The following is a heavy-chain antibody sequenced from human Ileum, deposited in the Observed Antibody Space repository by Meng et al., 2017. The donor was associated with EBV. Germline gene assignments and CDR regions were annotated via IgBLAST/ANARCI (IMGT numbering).Heavy chain of an antibody. V-gene: IGHV1-18*01. Sequence: VQLVQSGAEVMKPGASVEVACAASGSIFTSYAISWVRQAPGQGLQYMGWISAYNGNTNYAQELQGRVTMTTDTSTSTAYMELRSLRFDDTAVYYCARFYCSSTSCPHVLFDYWGQGTLVTVAS. D-gene: IGHD2-2*01. CDR2: ISAYNGNT. J-gene: IGHJ4*02. CDR3: ARFYCSSTSCPHVLFDY. CDR1: GSIFTSYA.